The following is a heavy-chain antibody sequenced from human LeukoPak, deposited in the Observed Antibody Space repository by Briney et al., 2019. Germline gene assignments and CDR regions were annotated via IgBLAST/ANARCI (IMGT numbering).Heavy chain of an antibody. Sequence: GGSLRLSCAASGFTFSSYEMNWVRQAPGKGLEWFSYISRSVNDIHNADSVKGRFTISRDNAKNSLYLQMSSLRVEDTAVYYCARERAACGGDCNDYWGQGTLVTVSP. V-gene: IGHV3-48*03. CDR3: ARERAACGGDCNDY. CDR2: ISRSVNDI. CDR1: GFTFSSYE. D-gene: IGHD2-21*02. J-gene: IGHJ4*02.